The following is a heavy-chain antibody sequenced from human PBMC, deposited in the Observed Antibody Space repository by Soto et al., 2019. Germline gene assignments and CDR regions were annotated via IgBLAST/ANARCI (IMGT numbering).Heavy chain of an antibody. CDR2: ISSGSSTL. CDR1: GFTLGAYT. D-gene: IGHD2-8*01. V-gene: IGHV3-48*01. CDR3: ARIVRGFDP. Sequence: GGSLRLSCVASGFTLGAYTMIWVRQAPGKGLEWVAYISSGSSTLSYADSVKGRFTFSRDNAENSLFLQMNNLRAEDTAVYYCARIVRGFDPWGQGTLVTVSS. J-gene: IGHJ5*02.